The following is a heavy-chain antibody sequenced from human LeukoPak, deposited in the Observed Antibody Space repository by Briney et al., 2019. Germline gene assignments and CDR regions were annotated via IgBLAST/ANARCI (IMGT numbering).Heavy chain of an antibody. CDR3: ARGKYGGYFIDY. Sequence: PGGSLRLSCAASGFTFSSYWMSWVRQAPGKGLVWVSRIKPDGSDTNYADSVKGRFTISRDNAKNTVYLQMNSLRAEDMAVYYCARGKYGGYFIDYWGQGTLVTVSS. CDR2: IKPDGSDT. V-gene: IGHV3-74*01. J-gene: IGHJ4*02. CDR1: GFTFSSYW. D-gene: IGHD5-12*01.